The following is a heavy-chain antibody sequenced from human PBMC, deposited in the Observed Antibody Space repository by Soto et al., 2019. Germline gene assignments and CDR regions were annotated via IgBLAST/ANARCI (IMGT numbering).Heavy chain of an antibody. CDR3: ARLPGALVAVLYIYPLDGREPLSDVDV. V-gene: IGHV3-30-3*01. CDR2: ISFDGSNK. J-gene: IGHJ6*02. CDR1: GFTFNYYP. Sequence: QMELVESGGGVVQPGESVRLSCAASGFTFNYYPMHWVRQTPGKGLEWVAVISFDGSNKYYADSVKGRFTISRDNSKNMLYLQMNSVRPEDAAVYYCARLPGALVAVLYIYPLDGREPLSDVDVWGQWTTVSVSS. D-gene: IGHD6-19*01.